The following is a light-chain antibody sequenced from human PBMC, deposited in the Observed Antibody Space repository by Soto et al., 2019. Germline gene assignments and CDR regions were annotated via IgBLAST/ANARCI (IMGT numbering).Light chain of an antibody. CDR3: QSYDSSLSGSYV. CDR2: NNN. CDR1: SSNIGAGYD. J-gene: IGLJ1*01. V-gene: IGLV1-40*01. Sequence: QAVVTQPPSVSGAPGQRVTISCTGSSSNIGAGYDVHWYQRLPGTAPKVLIYNNNNRPSGVPDRFSGSKSGTSASLAITGLQAEDEADYYCQSYDSSLSGSYVFGTGTKVTVL.